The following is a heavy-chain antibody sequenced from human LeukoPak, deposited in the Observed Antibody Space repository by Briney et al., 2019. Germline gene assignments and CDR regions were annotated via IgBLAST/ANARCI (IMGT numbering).Heavy chain of an antibody. J-gene: IGHJ4*02. D-gene: IGHD3-10*01. CDR2: ISYDGSNK. CDR1: GFTFSSYG. CDR3: AKDQVIDNYGSGSYMDY. Sequence: GGSLRLSCAASGFTFSSYGTHWVRQAPGKGLEWVAVISYDGSNKYYADSVKGRFTISRDNSKNTLYLQMNSLGAEDTAVYYCAKDQVIDNYGSGSYMDYWGQGTLVTVSS. V-gene: IGHV3-30*18.